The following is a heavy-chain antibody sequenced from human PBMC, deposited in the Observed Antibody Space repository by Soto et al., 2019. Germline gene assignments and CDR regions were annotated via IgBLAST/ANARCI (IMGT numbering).Heavy chain of an antibody. J-gene: IGHJ6*02. D-gene: IGHD6-19*01. CDR2: IIPIFGTA. CDR1: GGTFSSYA. V-gene: IGHV1-69*13. CDR3: AGGDLAVATPYYYYGMDV. Sequence: SVKVSCKASGGTFSSYAISWVRQAPGQGLEWMGGIIPIFGTANYAQKFQGRVTITADESTSTAYMELSSLRSEDTAVYYCAGGDLAVATPYYYYGMDVWGQGTTVTVS.